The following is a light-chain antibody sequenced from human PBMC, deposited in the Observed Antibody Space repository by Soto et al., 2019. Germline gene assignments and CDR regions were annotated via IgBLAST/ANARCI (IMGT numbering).Light chain of an antibody. CDR1: QSVSID. V-gene: IGKV3-11*01. CDR3: QHRRNWPSIT. CDR2: GAS. Sequence: EVVMTQSPDTLSVSPGERATLSCRASQSVSIDLAWYQQTPGQAPRLLIYGASTRATGIPARFSGSGSGTDFPLTISSLEPDDFAVYYCQHRRNWPSITFGQGTRLEIK. J-gene: IGKJ5*01.